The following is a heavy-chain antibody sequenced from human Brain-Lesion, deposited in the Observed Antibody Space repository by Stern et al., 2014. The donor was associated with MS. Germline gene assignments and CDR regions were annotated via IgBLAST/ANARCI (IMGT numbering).Heavy chain of an antibody. Sequence: QVQLVQSSAEVKKPGASVKVSCKTSGYIFTGYYIHWVRQAPGQGLEWMALINPNTGGTPYAQKFQGRVTMSRDTSISTAYVELSSLTSDDTAVYYCARDQRGITIFGVVTDYYYLGMDVWGQGTTVTVSS. CDR2: INPNTGGT. CDR1: GYIFTGYY. J-gene: IGHJ6*02. D-gene: IGHD3-3*01. CDR3: ARDQRGITIFGVVTDYYYLGMDV. V-gene: IGHV1-2*02.